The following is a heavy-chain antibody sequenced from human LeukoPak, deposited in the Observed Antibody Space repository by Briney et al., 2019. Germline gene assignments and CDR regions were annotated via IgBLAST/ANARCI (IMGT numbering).Heavy chain of an antibody. Sequence: GASVKVSCKASGYTFTCYYMHWVRQAPGQGREWMGWINPNSGGTNYAQKFQGRVTMTRDTSTSKAYMELSRLRSDDTAVYYCARDEGHEYQLPRYYYYYMDVWGKGTTVTVSS. CDR1: GYTFTCYY. D-gene: IGHD2-2*01. CDR3: ARDEGHEYQLPRYYYYYMDV. CDR2: INPNSGGT. V-gene: IGHV1-2*02. J-gene: IGHJ6*03.